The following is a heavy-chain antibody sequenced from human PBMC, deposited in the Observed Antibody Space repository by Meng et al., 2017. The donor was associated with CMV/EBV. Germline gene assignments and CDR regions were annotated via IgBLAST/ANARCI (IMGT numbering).Heavy chain of an antibody. J-gene: IGHJ6*02. CDR3: ARGAPIFGVVIAWRGYYGMDV. Sequence: ASVKVSCKASGYTFTSYGISWVRQAPGQGLGWMGWISAYNGNTNYAQKLQGRVTMTTDTSTSTAYMELRSLRSDDTAVYYCARGAPIFGVVIAWRGYYGMDVWGQGTTVTVSS. CDR1: GYTFTSYG. V-gene: IGHV1-18*01. D-gene: IGHD3-3*01. CDR2: ISAYNGNT.